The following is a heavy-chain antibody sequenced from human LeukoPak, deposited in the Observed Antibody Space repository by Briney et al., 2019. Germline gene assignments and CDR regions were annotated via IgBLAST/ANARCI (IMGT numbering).Heavy chain of an antibody. CDR1: GFTFSSYS. V-gene: IGHV3-21*01. Sequence: PGGSLRLSCAASGFTFSSYSMNWVRQAPGKGLEWVSSISSSSSYIYYADSVKGRFTISRDNAKNSLYLQMNSLRAEDTAVYYCAREMGTDFDWFPHFPSFDYWGQGTLVTVSS. CDR3: AREMGTDFDWFPHFPSFDY. D-gene: IGHD3-9*01. J-gene: IGHJ4*02. CDR2: ISSSSSYI.